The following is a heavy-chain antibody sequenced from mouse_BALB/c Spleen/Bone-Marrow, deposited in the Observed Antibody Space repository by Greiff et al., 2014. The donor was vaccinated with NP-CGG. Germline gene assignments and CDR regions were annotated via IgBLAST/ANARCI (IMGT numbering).Heavy chain of an antibody. V-gene: IGHV1-22*01. CDR3: ARRIPYGYAMDY. CDR1: GYTFTEYT. Sequence: VQLKQSGPELVKPGASVKISCETSGYTFTEYTMHWVKQSHGKSLEWIGTINPNNGGTSYNQKFKGKATLTVDKSSSTAYMELRSLTSEGSAVYYCARRIPYGYAMDYWGQGTSVTVSS. D-gene: IGHD2-2*01. J-gene: IGHJ4*01. CDR2: INPNNGGT.